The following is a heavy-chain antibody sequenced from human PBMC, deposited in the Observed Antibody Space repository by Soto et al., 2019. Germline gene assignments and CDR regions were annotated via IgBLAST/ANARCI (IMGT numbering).Heavy chain of an antibody. Sequence: EVQLMESGGGLVQPGGSLRLSCAASGFTVSSNYMNWVRQAPGKGLEWVSVIFPGGSTYYADSVKRTFTISRDISKNTVSLQMNSLRAEDTAVYFCARRARTHAFVDLWGQGTLVTVSS. J-gene: IGHJ4*02. CDR2: IFPGGST. CDR3: ARRARTHAFVDL. D-gene: IGHD3-10*01. V-gene: IGHV3-66*01. CDR1: GFTVSSNY.